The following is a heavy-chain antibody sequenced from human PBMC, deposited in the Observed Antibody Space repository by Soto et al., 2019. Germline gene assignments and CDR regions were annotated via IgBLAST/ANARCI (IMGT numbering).Heavy chain of an antibody. V-gene: IGHV1-69*02. J-gene: IGHJ4*02. Sequence: QVQLVQSGAEVKKPGSSVKVSCKASGGTFSSYTISWVRQAPGQGLEWMGRIIPILGIANYAQKFQGRVTITADKSTSTAYMELSSLRSEDTAVYYCARVSIVATTLFDYWVQGTLVTVSS. CDR3: ARVSIVATTLFDY. CDR1: GGTFSSYT. CDR2: IIPILGIA. D-gene: IGHD5-12*01.